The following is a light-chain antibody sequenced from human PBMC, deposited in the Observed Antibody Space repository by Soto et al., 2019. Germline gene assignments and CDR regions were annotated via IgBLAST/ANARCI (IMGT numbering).Light chain of an antibody. CDR2: DVS. CDR3: GSYTTSSNYV. J-gene: IGLJ1*01. V-gene: IGLV2-14*01. Sequence: QSALTQPASVSGSPGQSITISCTGTSSDIDAYNYVSWYQQHPGKAPKLMIYDVSSRPSGISNRFSGSKSGNTASLTISGLQAEDEADYYCGSYTTSSNYVFGTGTKSPS. CDR1: SSDIDAYNY.